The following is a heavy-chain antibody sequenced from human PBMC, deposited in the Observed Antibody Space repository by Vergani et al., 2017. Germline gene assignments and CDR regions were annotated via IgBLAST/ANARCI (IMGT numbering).Heavy chain of an antibody. J-gene: IGHJ4*02. V-gene: IGHV3-23*01. CDR2: ISGSGGST. D-gene: IGHD3-3*01. CDR3: EKVPQHWSGASYDFWSGYYPYFDY. Sequence: EVQLLESGGGLVQPGGSLRLSCAASGFTFSSYAMSWVRQAPGKGLEWVSAISGSGGSTYYADSVKGRFTISRANSKNTLYLQMNSLRAEDTAVYYCEKVPQHWSGASYDFWSGYYPYFDYWGQGTLVTVSS. CDR1: GFTFSSYA.